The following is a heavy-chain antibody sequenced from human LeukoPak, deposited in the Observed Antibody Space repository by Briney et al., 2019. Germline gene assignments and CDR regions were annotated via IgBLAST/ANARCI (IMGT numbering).Heavy chain of an antibody. D-gene: IGHD2-21*02. CDR3: ASGFYCGGDCPGY. V-gene: IGHV3-30*03. CDR2: ISYDGSNK. Sequence: GGSLRLSCAASGHTFSSYGMHWVRQAPGRGLEWVAVISYDGSNKYYADSVKGRFTISRDNSKNTLYLQMNSLRAEDTAVYYCASGFYCGGDCPGYWGQGTLVTVSS. CDR1: GHTFSSYG. J-gene: IGHJ4*02.